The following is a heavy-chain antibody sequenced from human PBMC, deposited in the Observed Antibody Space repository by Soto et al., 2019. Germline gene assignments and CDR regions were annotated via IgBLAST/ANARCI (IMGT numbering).Heavy chain of an antibody. V-gene: IGHV4-4*02. J-gene: IGHJ6*02. CDR1: GDSIIGTGW. CDR3: VRNGYYSMDV. CDR2: VYHSGAT. D-gene: IGHD3-22*01. Sequence: QVQLQESGPGLVRPSGTLSLTCAVSGDSIIGTGWWSWVRQSPGKGLDWIGEVYHSGATNYNPSLKSRVTISVDTSRNQISLNLGSVTAADTAVYYCVRNGYYSMDVWGQGTTVTVSS.